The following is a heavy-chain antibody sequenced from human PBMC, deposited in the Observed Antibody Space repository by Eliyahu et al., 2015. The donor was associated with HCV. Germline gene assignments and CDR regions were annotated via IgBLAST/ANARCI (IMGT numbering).Heavy chain of an antibody. CDR2: INHSGST. V-gene: IGHV4-34*01. J-gene: IGHJ5*02. CDR3: ARGRGALGYCSSTSCRNWFDP. Sequence: QVQLQQWGAGLLKPSETLSLTCAXYGGSFSGYXWSWXRQPPGKGXEWIGEINHSGSTNYXPSLKXXVTISVDTSKNQFSLKLSSVTAADTAVYYCARGRGALGYCSSTSCRNWFDPWGQGTLVTVSS. CDR1: GGSFSGYX. D-gene: IGHD2-2*01.